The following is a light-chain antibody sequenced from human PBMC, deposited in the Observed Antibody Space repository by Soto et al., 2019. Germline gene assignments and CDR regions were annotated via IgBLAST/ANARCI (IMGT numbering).Light chain of an antibody. V-gene: IGLV4-69*01. CDR2: LNSDGSH. CDR1: SGHNSYA. J-gene: IGLJ3*02. Sequence: QLMLTQPPSASASLGASVKLTCTLSSGHNSYAIAWHQQQPEKGPRYLMKLNSDGSHSKWDGIPDRFSGSSSGAERYLSISSLQSAGEADHYCQNWSTDIRVFGGGTKLTVL. CDR3: QNWSTDIRV.